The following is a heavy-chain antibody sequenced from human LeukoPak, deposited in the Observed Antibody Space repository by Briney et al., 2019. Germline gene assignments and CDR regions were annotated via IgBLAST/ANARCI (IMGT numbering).Heavy chain of an antibody. Sequence: GGSLRLSCAASGFTVSSNYMSWVRQAPGKGLEWVSSITSSSSYIYYADSVKGRFTISRDNAKNSLYLQMNSLRAEDTAVYYCARELGYCSSTSCSDYYYYYYMDVWGKGTTVTISS. CDR1: GFTVSSNY. V-gene: IGHV3-21*01. J-gene: IGHJ6*03. CDR2: ITSSSSYI. CDR3: ARELGYCSSTSCSDYYYYYYMDV. D-gene: IGHD2-2*01.